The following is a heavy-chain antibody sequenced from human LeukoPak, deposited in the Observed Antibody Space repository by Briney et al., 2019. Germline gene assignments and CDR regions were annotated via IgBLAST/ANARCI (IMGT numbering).Heavy chain of an antibody. Sequence: GASVKVSCKAFGGTFSSYAISWVRQAPGQGLEWMGRIIPIFGTANYAQKFQGRVTITTDESTSTAYMELSSLRSEDTAVYYCARERITGTTFDWFDPWGQGTLVTVSS. V-gene: IGHV1-69*05. CDR2: IIPIFGTA. D-gene: IGHD1-7*01. J-gene: IGHJ5*02. CDR1: GGTFSSYA. CDR3: ARERITGTTFDWFDP.